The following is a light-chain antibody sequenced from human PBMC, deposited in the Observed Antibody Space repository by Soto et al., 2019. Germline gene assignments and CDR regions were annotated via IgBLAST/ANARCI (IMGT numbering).Light chain of an antibody. Sequence: DIQMTQSPSTLSASVGDRVTITCRASQSIGSWLAWYPQKPGKAPNLLIYKASNLESGVPSRFGGSGSGTEFTLTISSLQPDDLATYYCQQYKGYPRTFGQGTKVETK. CDR1: QSIGSW. V-gene: IGKV1-5*03. J-gene: IGKJ1*01. CDR3: QQYKGYPRT. CDR2: KAS.